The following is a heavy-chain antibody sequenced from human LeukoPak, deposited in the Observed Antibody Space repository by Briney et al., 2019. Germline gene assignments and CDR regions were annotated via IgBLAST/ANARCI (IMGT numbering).Heavy chain of an antibody. D-gene: IGHD3-9*01. V-gene: IGHV4-34*01. CDR2: INHSGST. CDR1: GGSFSGYY. CDR3: ARKRYYDILTGLYNWFDP. J-gene: IGHJ5*02. Sequence: PSETLSLTCAVYGGSFSGYYWSWIRQPPGKGLEWIGEINHSGSTNYNPSFKSRVTISVDTSKNQFSLKLSSVTAADTAVYYCARKRYYDILTGLYNWFDPWGQGTLVTVSS.